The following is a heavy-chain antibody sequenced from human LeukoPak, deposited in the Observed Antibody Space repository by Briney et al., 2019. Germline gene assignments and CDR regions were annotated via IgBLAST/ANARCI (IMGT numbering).Heavy chain of an antibody. Sequence: GASVKVSCKASGYTFTSYYMHWVRQAPGQGLEWMGIINPSGGSTSYAQEFQGRVTMTRDMSTSTVYMELSSLRSEDTAVYYCARGSSSSWYYYYYMDVWGKGTTVTVSS. CDR1: GYTFTSYY. V-gene: IGHV1-46*01. CDR3: ARGSSSSWYYYYYMDV. J-gene: IGHJ6*03. D-gene: IGHD6-13*01. CDR2: INPSGGST.